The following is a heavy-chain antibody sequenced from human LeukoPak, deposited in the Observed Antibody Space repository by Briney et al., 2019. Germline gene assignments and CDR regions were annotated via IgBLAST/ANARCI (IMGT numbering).Heavy chain of an antibody. CDR2: IIPIFGTA. CDR1: GGTFSSYA. V-gene: IGHV1-69*05. J-gene: IGHJ3*02. CDR3: ARGKSRGRWGFDI. Sequence: SVKVSCKASGGTFSSYAISWVRQAPGQGLEWMGGIIPIFGTANYAQKFRGRATITTAQSPSQAYMELRSVRSEDTAVYCCARGKSRGRWGFDIWGQGKMVTVSS. D-gene: IGHD4-23*01.